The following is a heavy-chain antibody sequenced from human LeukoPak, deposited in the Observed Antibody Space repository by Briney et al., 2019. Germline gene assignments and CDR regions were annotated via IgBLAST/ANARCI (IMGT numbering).Heavy chain of an antibody. Sequence: KPSETLSLTCAVYGGSFSGYYWSWIRQPPGKGLEWIGEINHSGSTNYNPSLKSRVTISVDTSKNQFSLKLSSVTAADTAVYYCARRSFPYYDFWSGWYNWFDPWGQGTLDTVSS. CDR3: ARRSFPYYDFWSGWYNWFDP. D-gene: IGHD3-3*01. J-gene: IGHJ5*02. CDR2: INHSGST. V-gene: IGHV4-34*01. CDR1: GGSFSGYY.